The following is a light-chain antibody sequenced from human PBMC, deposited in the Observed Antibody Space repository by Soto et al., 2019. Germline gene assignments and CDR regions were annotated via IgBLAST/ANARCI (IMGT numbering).Light chain of an antibody. CDR2: VVS. V-gene: IGKV1-39*01. J-gene: IGKJ5*01. CDR3: QQSYGTPIT. Sequence: DIQMTQSPSSLSASVGDRVTITCRASQSISTYLHWYQQKPGKAPNLLIYVVSSLQSEVPSRFSGSGSGTDFTLPITSLQPEDFATYYCQQSYGTPITFGQGTRLEI. CDR1: QSISTY.